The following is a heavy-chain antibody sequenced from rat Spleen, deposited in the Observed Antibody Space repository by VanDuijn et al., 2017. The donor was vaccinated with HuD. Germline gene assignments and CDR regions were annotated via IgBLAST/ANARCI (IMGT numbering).Heavy chain of an antibody. V-gene: IGHV5-19*01. Sequence: EVQLVESGGGLVQPGRSLKLSCVASGFTFGVYGMHWIRQAPTKGLEWVASTSTGGGKTYYRDSVKGRFTISRDNAKSTLNLQMDSLRSEDTATYYCTTLSSYTHWYFDFWGPGTMVTVSS. CDR1: GFTFGVYG. J-gene: IGHJ1*01. D-gene: IGHD1-2*01. CDR3: TTLSSYTHWYFDF. CDR2: TSTGGGKT.